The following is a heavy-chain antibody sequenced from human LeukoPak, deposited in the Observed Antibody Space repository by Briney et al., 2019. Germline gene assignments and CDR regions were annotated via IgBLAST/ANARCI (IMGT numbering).Heavy chain of an antibody. CDR2: IYYSGST. CDR3: ARGTLTPEWFGQPPGAFDI. D-gene: IGHD3-10*01. J-gene: IGHJ3*02. Sequence: SETLSLTCTVSGGSISSYYWSWIRQPPGKGLEWIGYIYYSGSTNYNPSLKSRVTISADTSKNQFSLKLSSVTAADTAVYYCARGTLTPEWFGQPPGAFDIWGQGTMVTVSS. CDR1: GGSISSYY. V-gene: IGHV4-59*01.